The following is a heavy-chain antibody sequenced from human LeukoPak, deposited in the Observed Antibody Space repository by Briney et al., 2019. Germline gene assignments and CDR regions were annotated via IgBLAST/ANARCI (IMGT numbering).Heavy chain of an antibody. V-gene: IGHV3-30*03. CDR1: GFTFSSYG. D-gene: IGHD2-21*02. Sequence: GRSLRLSCAASGFTFSSYGMHWVRQAPGKGLEWVAVISYDGSNKYYADSVKGRFTISRDDAKNSLYLQMNSLRDEDTAVYYCARDPQVTAIHDAFDIWGQGTMVTVSS. CDR2: ISYDGSNK. CDR3: ARDPQVTAIHDAFDI. J-gene: IGHJ3*02.